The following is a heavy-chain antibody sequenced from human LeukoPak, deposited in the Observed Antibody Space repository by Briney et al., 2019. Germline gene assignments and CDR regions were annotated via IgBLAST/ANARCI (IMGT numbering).Heavy chain of an antibody. CDR1: GGSISSGSYY. J-gene: IGHJ5*02. CDR3: AREFGGSGWYRAYNWFDP. Sequence: PSETLSLTCTVSGGSISSGSYYWSWIRRPAGKGLEWIGRIYTSGSTNYNPSLKSRVTMSVDTSKNQFSLKLRSVTAADTAVYYCAREFGGSGWYRAYNWFDPWGQGTLVTVSS. CDR2: IYTSGST. D-gene: IGHD6-19*01. V-gene: IGHV4-61*02.